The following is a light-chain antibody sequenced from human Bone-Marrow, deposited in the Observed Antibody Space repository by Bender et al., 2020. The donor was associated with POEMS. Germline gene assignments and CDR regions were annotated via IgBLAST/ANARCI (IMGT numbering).Light chain of an antibody. V-gene: IGLV1-44*01. CDR1: SSNFGNNA. J-gene: IGLJ3*02. Sequence: QSVLTQPPSASGTPGQSVTISCSGTSSNFGNNAANWYQHVPGTAPKLLIYSNNQRPSGVPDRFSAATSGTSASLAISGVHPDDEAAYYCSSWDDSLNGWVFGGGTKLTVL. CDR3: SSWDDSLNGWV. CDR2: SNN.